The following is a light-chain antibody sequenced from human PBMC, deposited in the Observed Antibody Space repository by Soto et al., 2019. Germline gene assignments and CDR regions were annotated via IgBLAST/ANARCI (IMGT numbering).Light chain of an antibody. J-gene: IGLJ1*01. CDR2: EVS. CDR3: TSYTSGSARV. V-gene: IGLV2-14*01. Sequence: QSALTQPASVSGSPGQSITISCTGTSSDVGGYDYVSWYQQHPGKAPKLIIYEVSNRPSGISNRFSGSKSGNTASLTISGLQAEDEADYYCTSYTSGSARVFGTGTKVTVL. CDR1: SSDVGGYDY.